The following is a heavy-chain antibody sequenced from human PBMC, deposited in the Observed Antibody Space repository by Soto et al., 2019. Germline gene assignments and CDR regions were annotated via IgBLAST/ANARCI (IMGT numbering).Heavy chain of an antibody. V-gene: IGHV5-51*01. D-gene: IGHD3-10*01. J-gene: IGHJ4*02. CDR2: VYPGDSET. CDR1: GYSFGNYW. Sequence: EVQLVQSGAEVKKPGESLRISCKGSGYSFGNYWIAWVRQMPGKGLEWMGIVYPGDSETRYSPSFQGQVTISADKSISTAYLQWSSLNASDTAMYYCARQYGSGSLPDYWGQGTLVTVSS. CDR3: ARQYGSGSLPDY.